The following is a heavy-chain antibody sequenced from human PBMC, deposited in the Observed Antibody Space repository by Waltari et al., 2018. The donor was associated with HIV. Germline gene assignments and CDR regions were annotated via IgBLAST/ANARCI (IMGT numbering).Heavy chain of an antibody. V-gene: IGHV4-38-2*01. CDR3: ARVYGYSGSYPGAPDDY. Sequence: QVQLQESGPGLVKPSETLSLTCAVSGYSISSGYYWGWFRQTPGKGLEWIGSIYHSGSTYYNPSLKSRVTISVDTSKNQFSLKLSSVTAADTAVYYCARVYGYSGSYPGAPDDYWGQGTLVTVSS. D-gene: IGHD1-26*01. J-gene: IGHJ4*02. CDR2: IYHSGST. CDR1: GYSISSGYY.